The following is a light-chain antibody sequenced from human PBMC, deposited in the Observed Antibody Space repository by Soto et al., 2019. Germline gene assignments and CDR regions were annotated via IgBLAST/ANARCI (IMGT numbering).Light chain of an antibody. Sequence: EILMTQSPATLSVSPGERATLSCRASQSVRSDLAWYQQKPGQAPRLLIYDASTRATDIPARFSGNGSGTEFTLSISRLEPEDFAVYYCQQYSSLWTFGQGTKVDIK. CDR2: DAS. J-gene: IGKJ1*01. CDR3: QQYSSLWT. CDR1: QSVRSD. V-gene: IGKV3-15*01.